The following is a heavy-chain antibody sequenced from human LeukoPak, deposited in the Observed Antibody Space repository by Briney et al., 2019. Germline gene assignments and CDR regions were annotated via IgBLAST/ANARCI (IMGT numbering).Heavy chain of an antibody. CDR2: IYTSGST. CDR3: TSLFSASGTFDS. J-gene: IGHJ4*02. Sequence: SETLSLTCTVSGGSISSYYWSWIRQPAGKGLEWIGRIYTSGSTNYNPSLKSRVTMSVDTSKNQFSLNLASVTAADTTVYYCTSLFSASGTFDSWGQGTLVAVSS. CDR1: GGSISSYY. D-gene: IGHD3-10*01. V-gene: IGHV4-4*07.